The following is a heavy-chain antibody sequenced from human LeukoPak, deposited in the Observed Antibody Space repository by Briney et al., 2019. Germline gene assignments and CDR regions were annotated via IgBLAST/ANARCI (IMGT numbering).Heavy chain of an antibody. J-gene: IGHJ4*02. CDR1: RFTFSSYW. CDR3: ARDWSFDY. V-gene: IGHV3-66*01. CDR2: IYNGGST. Sequence: GGSLRLSCEGSRFTFSSYWMSWVRQAPGKGLEWVSLIYNGGSTYYADSVKGRFTISRDNSKNTLYLQMNSLRAEDTAVYYCARDWSFDYWGQGTLVTVSS.